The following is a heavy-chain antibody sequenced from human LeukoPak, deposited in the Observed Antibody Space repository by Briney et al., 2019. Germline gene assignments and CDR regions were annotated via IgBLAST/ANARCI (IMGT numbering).Heavy chain of an antibody. CDR1: GGSINDYY. CDR2: ISNSGTT. D-gene: IGHD4-17*01. CDR3: ASVVRGAVTSNCFDP. Sequence: SETLSLTCTVSGGSINDYYWTWIRQAPGKGLEWLGYISNSGTTDYNPSLKSRVTMPVDTSKNEFSLKVTSVTAADTAIYYCASVVRGAVTSNCFDPWGQGTLVTVSS. J-gene: IGHJ5*02. V-gene: IGHV4-4*09.